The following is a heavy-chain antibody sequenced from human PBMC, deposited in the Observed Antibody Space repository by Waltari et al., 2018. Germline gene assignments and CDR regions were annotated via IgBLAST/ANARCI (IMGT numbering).Heavy chain of an antibody. CDR1: GGSFSGYY. J-gene: IGHJ4*02. Sequence: QVQLQQWGAGLLKPSETLSLTCAVYGGSFSGYYWSWIRQPPGKGLEWIGEINHSGSTNANPPLKSRVTISVDPSKNQFALKRSAVTAAATAVYYCARGKRHITYEYIWGTGAFDYWGQGTRVPVSS. CDR2: INHSGST. CDR3: ARGKRHITYEYIWGTGAFDY. D-gene: IGHD3-16*01. V-gene: IGHV4-34*01.